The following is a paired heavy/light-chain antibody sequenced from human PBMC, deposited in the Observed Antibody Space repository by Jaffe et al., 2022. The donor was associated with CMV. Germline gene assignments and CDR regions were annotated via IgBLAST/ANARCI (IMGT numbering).Light chain of an antibody. CDR3: QHYISYPWT. Sequence: DIQMTQSPSTLSASVGDRVTITCRASQNIKSYLAWYQQRPGKAPKLLIYGASALESGIPSRFSGSASGTEFTLTIGSLQPDDFATYYCQHYISYPWTFGQGTKVEVK. CDR2: GAS. V-gene: IGKV1-5*03. J-gene: IGKJ1*01. CDR1: QNIKSY.
Heavy chain of an antibody. CDR3: ARDVSRDNGWPIFDF. D-gene: IGHD6-19*01. CDR2: ISFIGNSI. J-gene: IGHJ4*02. Sequence: VESGGGLVRPGGSLRLSCVGSGFTFSSYSMNWVRQAPGKGLEWISHISFIGNSIYQIDSVKGRFSISRDNSKNSLFLQMDSLRDEDTAVYFCARDVSRDNGWPIFDFWGQGTLVTVSS. CDR1: GFTFSSYS. V-gene: IGHV3-48*02.